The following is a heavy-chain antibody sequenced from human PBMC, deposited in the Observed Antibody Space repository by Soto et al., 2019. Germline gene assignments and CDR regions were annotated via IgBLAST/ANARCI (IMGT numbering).Heavy chain of an antibody. CDR2: IFWDGNRM. V-gene: IGHV3-9*01. CDR1: GFNLHDHA. Sequence: PGGSLRLSCVASGFNLHDHAMHWVRQAPGKGLEWVSGIFWDGNRMDYMDSVKGRFTISRDNPKSSLYLQMNSLRAEDTAVYYCARGHHGLEFWGQGTTVTVSS. CDR3: ARGHHGLEF. J-gene: IGHJ6*02.